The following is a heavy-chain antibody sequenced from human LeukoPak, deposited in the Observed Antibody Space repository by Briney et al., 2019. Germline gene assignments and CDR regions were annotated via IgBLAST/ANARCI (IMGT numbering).Heavy chain of an antibody. V-gene: IGHV4-59*08. D-gene: IGHD1-1*01. CDR2: IYYSGNT. J-gene: IGHJ4*02. CDR3: ARHSATGTQALDY. Sequence: SETLSLTCTVSGGSMTSYYWSWIRQPPGKGLEWIAYIYYSGNTNYNPSLKSRVTISVDTSKNQFSLKLSSVTAADTAVYYCARHSATGTQALDYWGQGTLVTVSS. CDR1: GGSMTSYY.